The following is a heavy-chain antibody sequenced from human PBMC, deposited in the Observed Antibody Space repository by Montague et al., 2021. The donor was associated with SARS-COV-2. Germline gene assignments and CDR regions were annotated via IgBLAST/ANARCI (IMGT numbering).Heavy chain of an antibody. D-gene: IGHD6-13*01. CDR1: GFTFSSYA. V-gene: IGHV3-23*01. CDR3: AKSRSSSWHDNWFDS. CDR2: ISATGLIT. Sequence: SLRLSCAASGFTFSSYAMSWVRQAPGKGLEWVSDISATGLITYYADSVKGRFTISRGSSKNTLNLHMNSLRVEDTAVYYCAKSRSSSWHDNWFDSWGQGTLVTVSS. J-gene: IGHJ5*01.